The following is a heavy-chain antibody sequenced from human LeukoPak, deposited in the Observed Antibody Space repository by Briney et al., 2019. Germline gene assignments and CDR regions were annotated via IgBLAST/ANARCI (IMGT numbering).Heavy chain of an antibody. V-gene: IGHV4-34*01. Sequence: SETLSLTCDVLGGPFSGYYWSWIRQPPGRGLEWIGEISQFGSTDYNPSLKSRVTISVDTSGGRFSLKMTSVTAADTAVYYCVRGYSYGHFDYWGQGTLVTVSS. CDR1: GGPFSGYY. CDR2: ISQFGST. J-gene: IGHJ4*02. D-gene: IGHD5-18*01. CDR3: VRGYSYGHFDY.